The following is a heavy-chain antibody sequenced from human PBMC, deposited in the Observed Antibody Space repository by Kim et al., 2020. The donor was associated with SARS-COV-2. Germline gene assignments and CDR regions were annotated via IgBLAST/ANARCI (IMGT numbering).Heavy chain of an antibody. V-gene: IGHV3-74*01. J-gene: IGHJ4*02. Sequence: GGSLRLSCAASGFTFNSYWMHWVRQAPGKGLVWVSRINSDGSSTSYADSVKGRFTISRDNAKNTLYLQMNSLRAEDTAVYHCARRAYTSGWWYFDYWGQGTLVTVSS. D-gene: IGHD6-19*01. CDR2: INSDGSST. CDR1: GFTFNSYW. CDR3: ARRAYTSGWWYFDY.